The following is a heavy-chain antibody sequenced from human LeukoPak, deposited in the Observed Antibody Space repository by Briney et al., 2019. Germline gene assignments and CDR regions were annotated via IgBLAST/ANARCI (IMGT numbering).Heavy chain of an antibody. Sequence: SGGSLRPSCAASGFTFSSSWMHWVRQGPGKGLVWVARMNADGRTINYADSVKGRFTISRDNAKNTLYLQMNSLRTEDAAVYYCARAGNYYFDLWGRGTQVTVSS. CDR2: MNADGRTI. V-gene: IGHV3-74*01. D-gene: IGHD1-7*01. CDR1: GFTFSSSW. CDR3: ARAGNYYFDL. J-gene: IGHJ2*01.